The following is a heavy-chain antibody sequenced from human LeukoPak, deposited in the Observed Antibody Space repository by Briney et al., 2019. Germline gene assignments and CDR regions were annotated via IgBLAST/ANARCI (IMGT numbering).Heavy chain of an antibody. D-gene: IGHD3-10*01. CDR2: ISSSSSYI. CDR3: ARDPMGS. CDR1: GFTFSSYS. V-gene: IGHV3-21*01. J-gene: IGHJ4*02. Sequence: GGSLRLSCAASGFTFSSYSMNWVRQAPGKGLEWVSSISSSSSYIYYADSGKGRLTMSRDNAKKSLYLQMNSLRAEDTAVYYCARDPMGSWGQGTLVTVSS.